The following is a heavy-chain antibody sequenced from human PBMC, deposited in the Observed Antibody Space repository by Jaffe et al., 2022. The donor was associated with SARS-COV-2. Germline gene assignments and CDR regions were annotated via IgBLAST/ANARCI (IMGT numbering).Heavy chain of an antibody. CDR3: ARRCTAEAGQNPCYYYYYIDV. CDR2: VHYSGGT. CDR1: GDPISSYY. Sequence: QVQLQESGPGLVKPAETLSLTCTVSGDPISSYYWIWLRQSPGKGLEWIGYVHYSGGTKYNPSLESRVTILLDTSKNQFSLKLTSVTAADTAVYYCARRCTAEAGQNPCYYYYYIDVWGKGTTVTVSS. D-gene: IGHD6-13*01. J-gene: IGHJ6*03. V-gene: IGHV4-59*01.